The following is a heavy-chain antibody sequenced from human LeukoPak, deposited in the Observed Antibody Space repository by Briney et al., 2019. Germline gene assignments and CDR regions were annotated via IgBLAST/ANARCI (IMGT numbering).Heavy chain of an antibody. Sequence: GGSLRLSCVVSGLRFRNYGMHWVRQAPGKGLEWVAVIYYDGSNQYYVDSVKGRFTVSRDNAKNTLYLQMDSLRAEDTAVYYCATDRNSGKYYDYWGQGTLITVSS. CDR2: IYYDGSNQ. CDR3: ATDRNSGKYYDY. D-gene: IGHD1-26*01. J-gene: IGHJ4*02. V-gene: IGHV3-33*01. CDR1: GLRFRNYG.